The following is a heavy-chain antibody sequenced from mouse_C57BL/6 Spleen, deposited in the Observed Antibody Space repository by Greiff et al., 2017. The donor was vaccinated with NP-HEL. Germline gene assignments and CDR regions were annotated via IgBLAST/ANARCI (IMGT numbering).Heavy chain of an antibody. CDR3: TTDSNYFDY. CDR1: GFNIKDDY. D-gene: IGHD2-5*01. J-gene: IGHJ3*01. V-gene: IGHV14-4*01. Sequence: VQLQQSGAELVRPGASVKLSCTASGFNIKDDYMHWVKQRPEQGLEWIGWIDPENGDTEYASKFQGKATITADTSSNTAYLQLSSLTSEDTAVYYCTTDSNYFDYWGQGTLVTVSA. CDR2: IDPENGDT.